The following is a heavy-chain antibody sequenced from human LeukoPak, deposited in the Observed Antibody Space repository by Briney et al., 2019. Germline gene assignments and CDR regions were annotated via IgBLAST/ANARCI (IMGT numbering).Heavy chain of an antibody. J-gene: IGHJ6*03. CDR3: ASSREGYSYGPYYYYMDV. CDR2: IIPIFGTA. Sequence: ASVKVSCKASGGTFSSYAISWVRQAPGQGLEWMGGIIPIFGTANYAQKFQGRVTITTDESTSTAYMELSSLRSEDTAVYYCASSREGYSYGPYYYYMDVWGKGTTVTVSS. CDR1: GGTFSSYA. D-gene: IGHD5-18*01. V-gene: IGHV1-69*05.